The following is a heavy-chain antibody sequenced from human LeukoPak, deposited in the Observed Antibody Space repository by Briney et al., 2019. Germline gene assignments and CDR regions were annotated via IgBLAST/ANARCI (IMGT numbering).Heavy chain of an antibody. Sequence: GGSLRLSCAASGFTFSNHWMSWVRQAPGKGLEWVANIKEDGREKYYLDSVKGRFTISRDNAKNSLYLQMNSLRAEDTAMYYCAKYWFGFGPWGQGTLVTVSS. V-gene: IGHV3-7*01. CDR2: IKEDGREK. J-gene: IGHJ5*02. CDR1: GFTFSNHW. D-gene: IGHD2-8*02. CDR3: AKYWFGFGP.